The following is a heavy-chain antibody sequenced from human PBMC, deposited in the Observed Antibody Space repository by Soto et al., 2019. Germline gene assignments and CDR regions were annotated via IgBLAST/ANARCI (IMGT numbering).Heavy chain of an antibody. CDR3: AKGTPGGYYYGMDV. D-gene: IGHD2-2*01. CDR1: GFIFSSYG. V-gene: IGHV3-30*18. Sequence: GGSLRLSCAASGFIFSSYGMHWVRQAPGKGLEWVAVISYDGSNKYYADSVKGRFTISRDNSKNTLYLQMNSLRAEDTAVYYCAKGTPGGYYYGMDVWGQGTTVTVSS. CDR2: ISYDGSNK. J-gene: IGHJ6*02.